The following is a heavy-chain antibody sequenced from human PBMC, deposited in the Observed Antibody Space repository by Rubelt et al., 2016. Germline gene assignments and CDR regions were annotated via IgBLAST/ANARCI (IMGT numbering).Heavy chain of an antibody. CDR3: AKDDIFTGPPVGSSDY. J-gene: IGHJ4*02. CDR2: ISYDGSNK. V-gene: IGHV3-30*18. D-gene: IGHD3-9*01. Sequence: QVQLVESGGGVVQPGRSLRLSCAASGFTFSSYGMHWVRQAPGKGLEWVAVISYDGSNKYYADSVKGRFTNSRDNSKNTLDLQMNSLRAEDTAVYHCAKDDIFTGPPVGSSDYWGQGTLVTVSS. CDR1: GFTFSSYG.